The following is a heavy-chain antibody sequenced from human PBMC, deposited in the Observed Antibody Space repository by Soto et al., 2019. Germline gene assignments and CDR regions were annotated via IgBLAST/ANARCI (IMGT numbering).Heavy chain of an antibody. J-gene: IGHJ6*02. CDR2: ISSSSSTI. D-gene: IGHD5-12*01. V-gene: IGHV3-48*01. Sequence: GGSLRLSCAASGFTFSSYSMNWVRQAPGKGLEWVSYISSSSSTIYYADSVKGRFTISRDNAKNSLYLQMNSLRAEDTAVYYCAATIPHYYYYGMDVWGQGTTVTVSS. CDR1: GFTFSSYS. CDR3: AATIPHYYYYGMDV.